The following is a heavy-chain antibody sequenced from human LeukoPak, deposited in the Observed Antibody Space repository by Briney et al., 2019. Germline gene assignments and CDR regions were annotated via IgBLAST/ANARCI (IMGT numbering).Heavy chain of an antibody. CDR3: AREGAQDYYYYMDV. V-gene: IGHV3-20*04. Sequence: GGSLRLSCAASGFTFDDYGLSWVRQAPGKGLEWVSGVNWNGGSTGYADSVKGRFTISRDNAKNSLYLQMNSLRAEDTAVYYCAREGAQDYYYYMDVWGKGTTVTISS. CDR2: VNWNGGST. CDR1: GFTFDDYG. D-gene: IGHD3-16*01. J-gene: IGHJ6*03.